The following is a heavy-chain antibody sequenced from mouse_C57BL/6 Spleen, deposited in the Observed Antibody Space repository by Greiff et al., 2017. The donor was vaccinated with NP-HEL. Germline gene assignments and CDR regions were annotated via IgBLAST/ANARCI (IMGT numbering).Heavy chain of an antibody. CDR3: ARNWDVWFAY. Sequence: VKLQESGAELVRPGTSVKVSCKASGYAFTNYLIEWVKQRPGQGLEWIGVINPGSGGTNYNEKFKGKATLTADKSSSTAYMQLSSLTSEDSAVYFCARNWDVWFAYWGQGTLVTVSA. J-gene: IGHJ3*01. CDR2: INPGSGGT. D-gene: IGHD4-1*01. CDR1: GYAFTNYL. V-gene: IGHV1-54*01.